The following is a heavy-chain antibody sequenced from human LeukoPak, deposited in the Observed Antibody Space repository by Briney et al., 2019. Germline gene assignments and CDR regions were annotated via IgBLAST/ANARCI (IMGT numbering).Heavy chain of an antibody. J-gene: IGHJ4*02. D-gene: IGHD6-19*01. Sequence: GLEWIGDIYYSGSTNYNPSLKSRGTISVDKSKNQFSLKLSSVTAADTAVYYCARHRYSSGWYLYYFDYWGQGTLVTVSS. CDR2: IYYSGST. V-gene: IGHV4-59*08. CDR3: ARHRYSSGWYLYYFDY.